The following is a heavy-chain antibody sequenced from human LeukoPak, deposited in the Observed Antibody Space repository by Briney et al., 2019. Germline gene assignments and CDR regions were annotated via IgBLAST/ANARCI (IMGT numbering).Heavy chain of an antibody. J-gene: IGHJ4*02. CDR2: IYYTGST. D-gene: IGHD6-19*01. V-gene: IGHV4-39*01. CDR3: ARTPSSGSGWYYFDY. CDR1: GVSISTSSYY. Sequence: SETLSLTCSVSGVSISTSSYYWGWIRQPPGKGLEWIGTIYYTGSTYYNPSLKSRVTISVDTSKNQFSLKLSSVTAADTAVYYCARTPSSGSGWYYFDYWGQGTLVTVSS.